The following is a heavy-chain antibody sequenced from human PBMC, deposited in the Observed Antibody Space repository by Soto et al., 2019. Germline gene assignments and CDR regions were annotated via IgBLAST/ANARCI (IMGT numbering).Heavy chain of an antibody. CDR2: ISSDGSTT. V-gene: IGHV3-74*01. D-gene: IGHD1-1*01. J-gene: IGHJ4*02. CDR1: GFTFSNYW. CDR3: ARDRNPYYLDS. Sequence: EVQLVESGGGLVQPGGSLRLSCVASGFTFSNYWMHWVRQAPGKGLVWVSRISSDGSTTSYADSVKGRFTVSRDNAKNTPYLQMNSLRAEDTAVYYCARDRNPYYLDSWGLGTLLTVSS.